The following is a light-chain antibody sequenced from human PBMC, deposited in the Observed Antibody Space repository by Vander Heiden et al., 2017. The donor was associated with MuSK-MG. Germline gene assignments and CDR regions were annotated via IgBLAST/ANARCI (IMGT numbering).Light chain of an antibody. CDR3: CSYAGGYIYV. Sequence: QSALTQPHSVSGSLGPSVTISCTGTSSDVGVYNYVSWYQQHPGKAPKLMRYDVSMRPSGVPDRVSGSKSGNMASLTISGLQADDEADYYCCSYAGGYIYVFGSGTKVTVL. CDR2: DVS. J-gene: IGLJ1*01. V-gene: IGLV2-11*01. CDR1: SSDVGVYNY.